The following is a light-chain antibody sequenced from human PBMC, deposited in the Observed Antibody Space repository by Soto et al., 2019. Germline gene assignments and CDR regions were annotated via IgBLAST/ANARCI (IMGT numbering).Light chain of an antibody. V-gene: IGKV1-27*01. CDR2: AAS. CDR1: QGISNY. CDR3: LQHNSYPIT. Sequence: DIQMTQSPSSLSASVGDRVTINCRASQGISNYLAWYQQKPGKVPKLLIYAASTLQSGVPSRFSGSGSGTEFTLTISSLQPEDFATYYCLQHNSYPITFGQGTRLEIK. J-gene: IGKJ5*01.